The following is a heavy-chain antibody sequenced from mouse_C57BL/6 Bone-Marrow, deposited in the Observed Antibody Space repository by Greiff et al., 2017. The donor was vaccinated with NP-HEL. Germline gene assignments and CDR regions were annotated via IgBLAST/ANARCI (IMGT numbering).Heavy chain of an antibody. D-gene: IGHD2-3*01. V-gene: IGHV1-19*01. CDR2: INPYNGGT. CDR1: GYTFTDSY. Sequence: EVQLQQSGPVLVKPGASVKMSCKASGYTFTDSYMNWVKQSPGKSLEWIGVINPYNGGTSYNQKFKGKATLTVDKSSSTAYMELNSLTSEDSAVYYGARLYDYGYVDVWGTGTTVTVSS. CDR3: ARLYDYGYVDV. J-gene: IGHJ1*03.